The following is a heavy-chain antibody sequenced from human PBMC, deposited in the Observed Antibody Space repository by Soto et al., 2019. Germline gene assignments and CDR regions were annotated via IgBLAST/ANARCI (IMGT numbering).Heavy chain of an antibody. CDR3: ARAGAAPYYYYGMDV. Sequence: QVQLVQSGAEVRKPGASVKVSCKASGYTFSTSGMSWLRQAPGQGLEWMGWISTYNGDTNDAPRFQDRVTMTSETSTSTVYMELRSLRSDDTAVYYCARAGAAPYYYYGMDVWGQGTRVNVSS. CDR2: ISTYNGDT. J-gene: IGHJ6*02. V-gene: IGHV1-18*01. D-gene: IGHD2-15*01. CDR1: GYTFSTSG.